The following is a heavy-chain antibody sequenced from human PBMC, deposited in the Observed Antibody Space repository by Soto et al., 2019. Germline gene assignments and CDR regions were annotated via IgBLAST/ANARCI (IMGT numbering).Heavy chain of an antibody. D-gene: IGHD3-9*01. V-gene: IGHV1-69*13. CDR3: ARINNISHVLMHV. J-gene: IGHJ6*02. Sequence: GASVKVSCKASGGTFSSYAISWVRQAPGQGLEWMGGIIPIFGTANYAQKFQGRVTITADESTSTAYMELSSLRSEDTAVYYCARINNISHVLMHVWGQGTRFTVSS. CDR1: GGTFSSYA. CDR2: IIPIFGTA.